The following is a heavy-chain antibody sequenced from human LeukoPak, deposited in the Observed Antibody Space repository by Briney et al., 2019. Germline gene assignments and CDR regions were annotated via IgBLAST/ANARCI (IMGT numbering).Heavy chain of an antibody. V-gene: IGHV3-7*01. Sequence: GGSLRLSCVASGFTFSSYWMSWVRQAPGKGLEWVANMKYDGSEKYYVDSVKGRFTISRDNAKNSLYLQMNSLRAEDTAVYYCARDIEAAGLFLDYWGQGTLVTVSS. J-gene: IGHJ4*02. D-gene: IGHD6-13*01. CDR1: GFTFSSYW. CDR3: ARDIEAAGLFLDY. CDR2: MKYDGSEK.